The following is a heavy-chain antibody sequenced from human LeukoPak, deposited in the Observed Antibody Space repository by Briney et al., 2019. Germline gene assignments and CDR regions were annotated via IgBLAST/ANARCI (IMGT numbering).Heavy chain of an antibody. Sequence: PGGSLRLSCAASGFTFSSYAMSWVRGAPGKGLDWVSAISGSGGNTYYADSVKGRFTISRDNSKNTLYLQMNSLRAEDTAAYYCAKDQYGGNPQYYFDYWGQGTLVTVSS. CDR2: ISGSGGNT. D-gene: IGHD4-23*01. J-gene: IGHJ4*02. CDR1: GFTFSSYA. CDR3: AKDQYGGNPQYYFDY. V-gene: IGHV3-23*01.